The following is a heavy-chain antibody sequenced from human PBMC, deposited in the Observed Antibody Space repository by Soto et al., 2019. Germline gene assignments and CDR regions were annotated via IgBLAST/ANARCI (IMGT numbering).Heavy chain of an antibody. J-gene: IGHJ6*02. Sequence: SVKVSCKASGGTFSSYAISWVRQAPGQGLEWMGGIIPIFGTANYAQKFQGRVTITADESTSTAYMELSSLRSEDTAVYYCAIFATVTPQPYSYYYGMDVWGQGTTVTVS. D-gene: IGHD4-17*01. CDR2: IIPIFGTA. V-gene: IGHV1-69*13. CDR1: GGTFSSYA. CDR3: AIFATVTPQPYSYYYGMDV.